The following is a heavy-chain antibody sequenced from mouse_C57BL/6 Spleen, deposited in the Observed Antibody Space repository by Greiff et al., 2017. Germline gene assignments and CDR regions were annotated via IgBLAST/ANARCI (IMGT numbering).Heavy chain of an antibody. Sequence: VQLQQSGPELVKPGASVKIPCKASGYTFTDYNMDWVKQSHGKSLEWIGDINPNNGGTIYNQKFKGKATLTVDKSSSTAYMELRSLTSEDTAVYYCARRAIYYDYDYFDYWGQGTTLTVSS. J-gene: IGHJ2*01. V-gene: IGHV1-18*01. CDR3: ARRAIYYDYDYFDY. D-gene: IGHD2-4*01. CDR2: INPNNGGT. CDR1: GYTFTDYN.